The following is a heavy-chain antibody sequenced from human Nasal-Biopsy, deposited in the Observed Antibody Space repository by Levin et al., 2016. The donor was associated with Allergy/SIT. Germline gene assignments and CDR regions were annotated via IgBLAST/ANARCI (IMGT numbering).Heavy chain of an antibody. J-gene: IGHJ5*02. V-gene: IGHV4-31*03. CDR3: VRTQPTTRSGVVSPFRFDP. Sequence: SETLSLTCSVSGGSISSGGYYWSWIRQHPGRGLEWIGYISYHGRSYYNPSLQSRLTLSLDTSKNQFSLQLTFLTVADTAVYYCVRTQPTTRSGVVSPFRFDPWGQGTLVTVSS. CDR2: ISYHGRS. CDR1: GGSISSGGYY. D-gene: IGHD3-3*01.